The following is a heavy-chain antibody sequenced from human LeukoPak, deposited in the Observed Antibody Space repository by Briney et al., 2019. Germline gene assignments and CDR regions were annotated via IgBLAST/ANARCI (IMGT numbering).Heavy chain of an antibody. CDR2: IYYSGST. CDR3: ANSHQLERGTY. CDR1: GGSISSYY. Sequence: SETLSLTCTVSGGSISSYYWSWIRQPPGKGLEWIGYIYYSGSTNYNPSLKSRVTISVDTSKNQFSLKLSSVTAADTAVYYCANSHQLERGTYWGQGTLVTVSS. J-gene: IGHJ4*02. V-gene: IGHV4-59*12. D-gene: IGHD1-1*01.